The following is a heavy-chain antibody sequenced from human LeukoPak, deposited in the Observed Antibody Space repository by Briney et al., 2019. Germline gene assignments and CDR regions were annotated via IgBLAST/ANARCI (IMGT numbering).Heavy chain of an antibody. J-gene: IGHJ1*01. Sequence: ASVKVSCKGSGYTLISYHMHWVRQAPGQGLEWMGKINPSGGSTKYAQKFQGRVTMTSDTSTSTLHMELNSLISDDTAVYYCAREAMGARLEHWGQGTPLTVSS. CDR2: INPSGGST. V-gene: IGHV1-46*01. CDR1: GYTLISYH. CDR3: AREAMGARLEH. D-gene: IGHD1-26*01.